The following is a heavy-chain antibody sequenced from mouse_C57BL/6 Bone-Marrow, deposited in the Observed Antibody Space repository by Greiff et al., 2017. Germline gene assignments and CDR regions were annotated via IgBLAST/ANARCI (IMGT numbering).Heavy chain of an antibody. CDR3: ASSYRSSYYAMDY. J-gene: IGHJ4*01. D-gene: IGHD1-1*01. CDR2: INPNNGGT. CDR1: GYTFTDYY. V-gene: IGHV1-26*01. Sequence: EVPLQQSGPELVKPGASVKISCKASGYTFTDYYMNWVKQSHGKSLEWIGDINPNNGGTSYNQKFKGKATLTIDKSSSTASMALRSLTSEDSAVYYCASSYRSSYYAMDYWGQGTSVTVSS.